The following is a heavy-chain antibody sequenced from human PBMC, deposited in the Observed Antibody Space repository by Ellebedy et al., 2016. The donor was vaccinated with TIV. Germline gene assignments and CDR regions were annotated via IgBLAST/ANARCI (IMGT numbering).Heavy chain of an antibody. V-gene: IGHV3-7*01. CDR3: ARAIYGASYL. CDR2: INQDGTEK. Sequence: GESLKISCAASEITFSSYWMSWVRQAPGKGLEWVANINQDGTEKHYVDSVKGRFTISRDNAGNSLYLQMNSLAAEDTAVYYCARAIYGASYLWGRGTLVTVSS. CDR1: EITFSSYW. D-gene: IGHD4-17*01. J-gene: IGHJ2*01.